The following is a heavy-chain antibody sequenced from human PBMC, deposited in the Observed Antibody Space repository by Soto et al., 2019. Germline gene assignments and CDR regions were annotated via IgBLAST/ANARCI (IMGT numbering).Heavy chain of an antibody. Sequence: GGSLRLSCAASGFTFSSYAMSWVRQAPGKGLEWVSAISGSGGSTYYADSVKGRFTISRDNSKNTLYLQMNSLRAEDTAVYYCATPYYVSGRPSSSDIYTDVLRNALTVTV. CDR2: ISGSGGST. CDR1: GFTFSSYA. V-gene: IGHV3-23*01. D-gene: IGHD3-10*02. J-gene: IGHJ6*03. CDR3: ATPYYVSGRPSSSDIYTDV.